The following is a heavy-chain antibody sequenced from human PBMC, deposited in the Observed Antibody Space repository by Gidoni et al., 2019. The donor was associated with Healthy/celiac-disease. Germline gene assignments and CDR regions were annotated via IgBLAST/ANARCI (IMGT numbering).Heavy chain of an antibody. D-gene: IGHD2-15*01. CDR2: ISSSSSYI. J-gene: IGHJ4*02. V-gene: IGHV3-21*01. CDR1: GFPFSSYS. CDR3: AREYVVVAATLDY. Sequence: EVQLVESGGGLVKPGGSLRLSCAASGFPFSSYSMNWVRQAPGKGLEWVSSISSSSSYIYYADSVKGRFTISRDNAKNSLYLQMNSLRAEDTAVYYCAREYVVVAATLDYWGQGTLVTVSS.